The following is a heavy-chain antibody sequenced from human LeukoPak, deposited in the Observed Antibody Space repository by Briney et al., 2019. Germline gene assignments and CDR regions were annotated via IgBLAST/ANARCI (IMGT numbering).Heavy chain of an antibody. CDR3: VRGPAIAAADHNWFDP. V-gene: IGHV1-8*03. D-gene: IGHD6-13*01. J-gene: IGHJ5*02. CDR2: MNPNSGNT. CDR1: GGTFSSYA. Sequence: GASVKVSCKASGGTFSSYAINWVRQATGQGLEWMGWMNPNSGNTGYAQKFQGRVTITRNTSISTAYMELSSLRSEDTAVYYCVRGPAIAAADHNWFDPWGQGTLVTVSS.